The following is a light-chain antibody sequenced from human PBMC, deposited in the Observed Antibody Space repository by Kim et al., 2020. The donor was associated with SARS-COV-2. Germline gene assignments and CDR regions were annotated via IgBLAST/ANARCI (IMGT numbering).Light chain of an antibody. J-gene: IGLJ2*01. CDR3: QAWDSSTAVV. Sequence: SYEPTQPPSVSVSPGQTASITCSGVKLGDKYACWYQQKPGQSPVLVIYQDSKRPSGIPERFSGSNSGNTATLTISGTQAMDEADYYCQAWDSSTAVVFGGGTQLTVL. CDR1: KLGDKY. V-gene: IGLV3-1*01. CDR2: QDS.